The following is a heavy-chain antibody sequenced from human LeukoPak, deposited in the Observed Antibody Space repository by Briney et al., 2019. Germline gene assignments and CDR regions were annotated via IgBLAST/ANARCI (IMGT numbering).Heavy chain of an antibody. CDR1: GFTFSNAW. CDR2: IKSKTDGGTT. Sequence: GGSLRLSCAASGFTFSNAWMSWVRQAPGKGLEWVGRIKSKTDGGTTDYAAPVKGRFAISRGDSKNTLYLQMNSLKTENTAVYYCTTVNIVATITLYSYYYMDVWGKGTTVTVSS. V-gene: IGHV3-15*01. D-gene: IGHD5-12*01. CDR3: TTVNIVATITLYSYYYMDV. J-gene: IGHJ6*03.